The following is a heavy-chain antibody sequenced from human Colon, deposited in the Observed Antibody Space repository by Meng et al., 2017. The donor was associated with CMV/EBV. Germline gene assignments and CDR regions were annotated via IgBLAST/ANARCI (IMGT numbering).Heavy chain of an antibody. CDR1: GGSIRNYY. CDR3: AGNVEVLPTAKVLWDS. CDR2: IYSNGGT. D-gene: IGHD2-2*01. V-gene: IGHV4-59*01. J-gene: IGHJ4*02. Sequence: GSLRLSCTVSGGSIRNYYWSWIRQSPGKELEWIGYIYSNGGTNYSPSLKSRVTISVDTSKNQFSLRLNSVTAADTADYYCAGNVEVLPTAKVLWDSWGQGMLVTVSS.